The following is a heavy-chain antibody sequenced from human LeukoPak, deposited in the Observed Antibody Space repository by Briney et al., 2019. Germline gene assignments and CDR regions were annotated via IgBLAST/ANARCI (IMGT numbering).Heavy chain of an antibody. D-gene: IGHD6-13*01. CDR1: GFTFGSYA. V-gene: IGHV3-23*01. CDR3: AKAQHSSIWGYFDY. CDR2: ISGSGSSP. J-gene: IGHJ4*02. Sequence: GGSLRLSCAASGFTFGSYAMSWVRQAPGKGLEWVSTISGSGSSPYYADSVKGRFTISRDNSKNTLYLQMNSLRAEDTAVFYCAKAQHSSIWGYFDYWGQGTLVTVSS.